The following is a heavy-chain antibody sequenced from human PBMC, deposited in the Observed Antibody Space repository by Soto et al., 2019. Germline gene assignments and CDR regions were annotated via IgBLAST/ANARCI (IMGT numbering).Heavy chain of an antibody. D-gene: IGHD3-3*01. Sequence: PGGSLRLSCAASGFTFSSYAMSWVRQAPGKGLEWVSAIGGSGESTYSADSVKGRFSISRDNSKNTLYLQMNSLRAEDTAVYYCASLPPWAADYWGGRVYCGQGTLVTVSS. CDR1: GFTFSSYA. V-gene: IGHV3-23*01. CDR3: ASLPPWAADYWGGRVY. J-gene: IGHJ4*02. CDR2: IGGSGEST.